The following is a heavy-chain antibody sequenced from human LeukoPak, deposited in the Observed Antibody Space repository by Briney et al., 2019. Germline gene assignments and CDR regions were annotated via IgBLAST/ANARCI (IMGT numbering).Heavy chain of an antibody. D-gene: IGHD5-24*01. CDR3: ARDVSRGYKDY. CDR1: GYTFSDYG. Sequence: ASVKVSCKASGYTFSDYGVTWVRQAPGQGLEWMGWISVSSGTTTFAQNFQDRVTLTTDASTNTAYMELRTLRSDDTAVYYCARDVSRGYKDYWGQGTLVTVAS. CDR2: ISVSSGTT. J-gene: IGHJ4*02. V-gene: IGHV1-18*01.